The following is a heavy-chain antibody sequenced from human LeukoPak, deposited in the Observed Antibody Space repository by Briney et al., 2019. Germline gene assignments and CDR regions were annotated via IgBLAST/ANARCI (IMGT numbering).Heavy chain of an antibody. CDR1: GGSISSSSYC. CDR2: IYYSGST. J-gene: IGHJ4*02. CDR3: ARPSGYYYPLFDY. Sequence: SETLSLTCTVSGGSISSSSYCWGWIRQPPGKGLEWIGSIYYSGSTYYNPSLKSRVTISVDTSKNQFSLKLSSVTAADTAVYYCARPSGYYYPLFDYWGQGTLVTVSS. D-gene: IGHD3-22*01. V-gene: IGHV4-39*01.